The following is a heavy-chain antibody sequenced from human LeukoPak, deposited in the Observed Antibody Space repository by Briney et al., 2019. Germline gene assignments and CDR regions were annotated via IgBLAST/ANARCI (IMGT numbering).Heavy chain of an antibody. CDR1: GFTFSSYA. CDR2: ISGSGGST. Sequence: GGSLRLSCAASGFTFSSYAMNWVRQAPGKGLEWVSVISGSGGSTYYADSVKGRFTMSRDNSNNTLYLQMNSLTAEDTAVYYCAKERGNGVRGSFDIWGQGTMVTVSS. CDR3: AKERGNGVRGSFDI. V-gene: IGHV3-23*01. D-gene: IGHD4-17*01. J-gene: IGHJ3*02.